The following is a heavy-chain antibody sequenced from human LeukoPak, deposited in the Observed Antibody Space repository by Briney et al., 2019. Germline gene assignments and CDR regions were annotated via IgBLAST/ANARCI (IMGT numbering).Heavy chain of an antibody. CDR3: ARAFLVDEYYFDY. J-gene: IGHJ4*02. D-gene: IGHD2-15*01. CDR2: IYYSGST. V-gene: IGHV4-39*07. Sequence: SETLSLTCTVSGDSISSSSSYWGWIRQPPGEGLEWIGSIYYSGSTYYNPSLKSRVTISVDTSKNQFSLKLSSVTAADTAVYYCARAFLVDEYYFDYWGQGTLVTVSS. CDR1: GDSISSSSSY.